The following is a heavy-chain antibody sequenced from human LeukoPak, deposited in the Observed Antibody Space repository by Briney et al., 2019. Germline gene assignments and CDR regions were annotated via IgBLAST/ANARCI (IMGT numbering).Heavy chain of an antibody. CDR3: ARDPYNGAYSEGYYYYYMDV. CDR1: GFTFRSYS. D-gene: IGHD1-1*01. J-gene: IGHJ6*03. Sequence: GGSLRLSCAASGFTFRSYSMSWVRQAPGKGLEWISSITSSSSYTFYADSVKGRFTISRDNAKNSLYLQMNSLRVEDTAIYYCARDPYNGAYSEGYYYYYMDVWGKGTTVTVSS. CDR2: ITSSSSYT. V-gene: IGHV3-21*01.